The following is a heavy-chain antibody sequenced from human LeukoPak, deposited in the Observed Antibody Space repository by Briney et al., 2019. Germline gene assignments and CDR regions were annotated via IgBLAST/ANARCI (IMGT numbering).Heavy chain of an antibody. CDR1: GFTFSSYA. J-gene: IGHJ4*02. Sequence: PGGSLRLSCAASGFTFSSYAMSWVRQAPGKGLEWVSAISGSGGSTYYADSVRGRFTISRDNSKNTLYLQMNSLRAEDTAVYYCAKEGEGSGWAWYFDYWGQGTLVTVSS. V-gene: IGHV3-23*01. CDR2: ISGSGGST. D-gene: IGHD6-19*01. CDR3: AKEGEGSGWAWYFDY.